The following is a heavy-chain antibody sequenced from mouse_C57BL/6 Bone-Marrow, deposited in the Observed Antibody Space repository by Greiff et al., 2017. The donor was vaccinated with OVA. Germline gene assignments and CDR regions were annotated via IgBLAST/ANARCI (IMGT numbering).Heavy chain of an antibody. Sequence: EVQVVESGPELVKPGASVKISCKASGYSFTGYYMNWVKQSPEKSLEWIGEINPSTGGTTYNQKFKAKATLTVDKSSSTAYMQLKSLTSEDSAVYYCARRLLRRDFDYWGQGTTLTVSS. J-gene: IGHJ2*01. V-gene: IGHV1-42*01. D-gene: IGHD1-1*01. CDR3: ARRLLRRDFDY. CDR2: INPSTGGT. CDR1: GYSFTGYY.